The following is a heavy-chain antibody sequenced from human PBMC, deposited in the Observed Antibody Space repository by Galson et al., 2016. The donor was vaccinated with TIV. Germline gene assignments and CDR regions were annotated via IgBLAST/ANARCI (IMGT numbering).Heavy chain of an antibody. CDR2: MNPGDSET. CDR1: GYMFSAHW. J-gene: IGHJ4*02. CDR3: AKGKEYYEF. D-gene: IGHD3-16*01. V-gene: IGHV5-51*03. Sequence: QSGAEVKKPGESLIISCKASGYMFSAHWFGWVRQMPGKGQEWIGIMNPGDSETRYSPSFEGQVTISADNSISTAYLQWHSLKASDTAVYYCAKGKEYYEFWGQGALVTVSS.